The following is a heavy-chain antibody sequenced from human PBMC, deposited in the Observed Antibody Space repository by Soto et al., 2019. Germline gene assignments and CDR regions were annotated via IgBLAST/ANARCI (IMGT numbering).Heavy chain of an antibody. CDR1: GGSTSSNY. V-gene: IGHV4-4*07. D-gene: IGHD3-22*01. CDR3: ARGSSGYYYLFDY. J-gene: IGHJ4*02. Sequence: SETLSLTCTVSGGSTSSNYWSWIRQPAGKGLEWIGRVYTSGSTNYNPSLKSRVTMSVDTSKNQFSLKLSSVTAADTAVYYCARGSSGYYYLFDYWGQGTLVTVSS. CDR2: VYTSGST.